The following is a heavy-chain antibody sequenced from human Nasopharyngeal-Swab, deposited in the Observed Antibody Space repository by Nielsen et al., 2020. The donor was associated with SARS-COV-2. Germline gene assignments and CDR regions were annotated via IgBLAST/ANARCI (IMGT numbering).Heavy chain of an antibody. D-gene: IGHD1-1*01. CDR1: GGSISSYY. CDR2: IYYSGST. J-gene: IGHJ4*02. CDR3: ARPRNWNDGLDY. Sequence: SETLSLTCTVSGGSISSYYWSWIRQPPGKGLEWIGYIYYSGSTNYNPSLKSRVTISVDTSKNQFSLKLSSVTAADTAVYYCARPRNWNDGLDYWGQGTLVTVSS. V-gene: IGHV4-59*08.